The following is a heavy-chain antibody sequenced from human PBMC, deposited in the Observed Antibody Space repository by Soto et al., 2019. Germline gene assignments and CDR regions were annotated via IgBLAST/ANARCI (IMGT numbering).Heavy chain of an antibody. D-gene: IGHD1-26*01. CDR3: ASRAAYSGSLDY. J-gene: IGHJ4*02. V-gene: IGHV4-59*01. CDR1: GGSISSYY. Sequence: PWETLSLTCTVSGGSISSYYWSWIRQPPGKGLEWIGYIYYSGSTNYNPSLKSRVTISVDTSKNQFSLKLSSVTAADTAVYYCASRAAYSGSLDYWGQGTLVTVSS. CDR2: IYYSGST.